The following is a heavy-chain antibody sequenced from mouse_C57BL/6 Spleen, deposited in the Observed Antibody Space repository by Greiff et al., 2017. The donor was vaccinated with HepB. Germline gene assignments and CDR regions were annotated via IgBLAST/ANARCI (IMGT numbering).Heavy chain of an antibody. CDR1: GYTFTSYW. CDR2: INPSNGGT. CDR3: ARSGLITTVVAHFDD. J-gene: IGHJ2*01. V-gene: IGHV1-53*01. D-gene: IGHD1-1*01. Sequence: VQLQQPGTELVKPGASVKLSCKASGYTFTSYWMHWVKQRPGQGLEWIGNINPSNGGTNYHEKFKSKATLTVDKSSSTAYMQISSLTSEDSAVYYCARSGLITTVVAHFDDWGQGTTLTVSS.